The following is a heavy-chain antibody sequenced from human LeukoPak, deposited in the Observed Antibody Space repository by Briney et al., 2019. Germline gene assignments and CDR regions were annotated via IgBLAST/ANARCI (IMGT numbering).Heavy chain of an antibody. CDR2: INSDGSET. Sequence: GGSLRLSCAASEFTFSSFWIYWVRHAPGKGLVWVSRINSDGSETIYADSVKGRFTISRDNAKNTLYLQMNSLRAEDTAVYYCARVRMGDDFNPFDYWGQGTLVTVSS. V-gene: IGHV3-74*01. D-gene: IGHD3-16*01. J-gene: IGHJ4*02. CDR1: EFTFSSFW. CDR3: ARVRMGDDFNPFDY.